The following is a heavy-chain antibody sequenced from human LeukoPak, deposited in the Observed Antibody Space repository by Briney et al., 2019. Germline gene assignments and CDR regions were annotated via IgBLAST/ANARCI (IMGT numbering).Heavy chain of an antibody. V-gene: IGHV3-7*01. CDR1: GFTFSDYS. J-gene: IGHJ4*02. CDR3: VSSGYYPGSYFDY. D-gene: IGHD3-22*01. Sequence: GGSLRLSCAASGFTFSDYSMNWVRQAPGKGLEWVANIKQDGSEKYYVDSVKGRFTISRDNAKNSLYLQMNSLRAEDTAVYYCVSSGYYPGSYFDYWGQGTLVTVSS. CDR2: IKQDGSEK.